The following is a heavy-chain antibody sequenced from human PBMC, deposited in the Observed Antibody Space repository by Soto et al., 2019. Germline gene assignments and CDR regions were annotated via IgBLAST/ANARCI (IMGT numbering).Heavy chain of an antibody. CDR1: GYTFTSYG. V-gene: IGHV1-18*01. CDR3: ARDRKPYYYYGMDV. Sequence: GASVKVSCKASGYTFTSYGISWVRQAPGQGLEWMGWISAYNGNTNYAQKLQGRVTITADKSTSTAYMELSSLRSEDTAVYYCARDRKPYYYYGMDVWGQGTTVTVSS. J-gene: IGHJ6*02. CDR2: ISAYNGNT.